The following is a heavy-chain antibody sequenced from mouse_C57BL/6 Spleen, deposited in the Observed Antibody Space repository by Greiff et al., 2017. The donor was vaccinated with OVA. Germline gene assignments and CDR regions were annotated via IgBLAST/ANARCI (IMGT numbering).Heavy chain of an antibody. Sequence: VQRVESGPGLVAPSQSLSITCTVSGFSLTSYAISWVRQPPGKGLEWLGVIWTGGGTNYNSALKSRPSISKDNSKSQVFLKMNSLQTDDTARYYCARVLNYYGSSYYAMDYWGQGTSVTVSS. CDR1: GFSLTSYA. J-gene: IGHJ4*01. D-gene: IGHD1-1*01. V-gene: IGHV2-9-1*01. CDR2: IWTGGGT. CDR3: ARVLNYYGSSYYAMDY.